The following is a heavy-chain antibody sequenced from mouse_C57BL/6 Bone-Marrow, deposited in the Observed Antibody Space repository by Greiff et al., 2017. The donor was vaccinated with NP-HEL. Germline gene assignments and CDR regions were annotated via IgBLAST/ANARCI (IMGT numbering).Heavy chain of an antibody. V-gene: IGHV1-42*01. J-gene: IGHJ3*01. Sequence: VQLKQSGPELVKPGASVKISCKASGYSFTGYYMNWVKQSPEKSLEWIGEINPSTGGTTYNQKFKAKATLTVDKSSSTAYMQLKSLTSEDSAVYYGARRGSSLAWFAYWGQGTLVTVSA. CDR2: INPSTGGT. D-gene: IGHD1-1*01. CDR1: GYSFTGYY. CDR3: ARRGSSLAWFAY.